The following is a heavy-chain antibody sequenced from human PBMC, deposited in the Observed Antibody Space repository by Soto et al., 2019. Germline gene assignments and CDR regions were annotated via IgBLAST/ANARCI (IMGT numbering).Heavy chain of an antibody. V-gene: IGHV3-23*01. J-gene: IGHJ4*02. CDR1: GFTFGNYA. Sequence: EVQLLESGGGLVPPGGSLRLSCAASGFTFGNYAMSWVRQAPGKGLEWVSTISGSGGHTYYADSVKGRLTISRDNSKNTLYLQMNSLRAEDTAVYYCAKDLLVETATGVYYWGQGTLVTVSS. CDR3: AKDLLVETATGVYY. D-gene: IGHD2-21*02. CDR2: ISGSGGHT.